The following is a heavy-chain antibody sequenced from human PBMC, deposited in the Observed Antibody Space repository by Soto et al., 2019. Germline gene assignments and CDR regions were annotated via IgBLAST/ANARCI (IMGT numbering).Heavy chain of an antibody. CDR1: GYTFTSYG. CDR2: ISAYNGNT. V-gene: IGHV1-18*01. CDR3: AGELAIAVAGTDFDY. Sequence: GASVKVSCKASGYTFTSYGISWVRQAPGQGLEWMGWISAYNGNTNYAQKLQGRVTMTTDTSTSTAYMELRSLRSDDTAVYYCAGELAIAVAGTDFDYWGQGTLVNVAS. D-gene: IGHD6-19*01. J-gene: IGHJ4*02.